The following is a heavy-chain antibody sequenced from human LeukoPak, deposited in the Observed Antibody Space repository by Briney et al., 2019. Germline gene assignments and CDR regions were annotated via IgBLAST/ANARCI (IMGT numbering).Heavy chain of an antibody. CDR1: GFTFSSYE. J-gene: IGHJ4*02. CDR2: ISSSGSTI. V-gene: IGHV3-48*03. D-gene: IGHD1-26*01. Sequence: GGSLRLSCAASGFTFSSYEMNWVRQAPGKGLEWVSYISSSGSTIYYAGSVKGRFTISRDNAKNSLYLQMNSLRAEDTAVYYCASVGYYFDYWGQGTLVTVSS. CDR3: ASVGYYFDY.